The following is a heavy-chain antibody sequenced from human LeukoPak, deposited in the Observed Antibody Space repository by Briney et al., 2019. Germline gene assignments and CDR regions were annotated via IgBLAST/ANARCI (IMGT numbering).Heavy chain of an antibody. V-gene: IGHV3-48*01. CDR2: ISTSSTTI. D-gene: IGHD3-22*01. J-gene: IGHJ4*02. CDR3: ARDKYYYDSSGGGYYFDY. Sequence: GGSLRLSCAASGFTFSNYVMNWVRQAPGKGLEWLSYISTSSTTIYYADSVRGRFTISRGNAKNSLYLQMNSLRAEDTAVYYCARDKYYYDSSGGGYYFDYWGQGTLVTVSS. CDR1: GFTFSNYV.